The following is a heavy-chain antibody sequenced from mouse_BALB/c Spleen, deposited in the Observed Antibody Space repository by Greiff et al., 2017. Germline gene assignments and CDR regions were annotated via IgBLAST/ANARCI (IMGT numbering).Heavy chain of an antibody. Sequence: VQLVESGAELMKPGASVKISCKATGYTFSSYWIEWVKQRPGHGLEWIGEILPGSGSTNYNEKFKGKATFTADTSSNTAYMQLSSLTSEDSAVYYCASEGDYDYDGRGDAMDYWGQGTSVTVSS. D-gene: IGHD2-4*01. CDR1: GYTFSSYW. V-gene: IGHV1-9*01. J-gene: IGHJ4*01. CDR2: ILPGSGST. CDR3: ASEGDYDYDGRGDAMDY.